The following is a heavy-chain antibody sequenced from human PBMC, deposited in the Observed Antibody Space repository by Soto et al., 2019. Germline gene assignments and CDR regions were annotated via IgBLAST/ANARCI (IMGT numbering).Heavy chain of an antibody. D-gene: IGHD2-2*01. Sequence: PGGSLRLSCAASGFTFSSYAMSWVRQAPGKGLEWVSAISGSGGSTYYADSVKGRFTISRDNSKNTLYLQMNSLRAEDTAVYYCAKDGGCSSTSCTIGGYWGQGTLVTVSS. J-gene: IGHJ4*02. CDR2: ISGSGGST. V-gene: IGHV3-23*01. CDR1: GFTFSSYA. CDR3: AKDGGCSSTSCTIGGY.